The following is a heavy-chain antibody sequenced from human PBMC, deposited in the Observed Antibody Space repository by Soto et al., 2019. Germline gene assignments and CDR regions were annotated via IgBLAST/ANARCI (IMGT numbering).Heavy chain of an antibody. Sequence: ASVKVSCKASGYTFTGYYMHWVRQAPGQGLEWMGWINPNSGGTNYAQKFQGWVTMTRDTSISTAYMELSRLRSDDTAVYYCARAHPYYDILTGPWYYYYGMDVWGQGTTVTVSS. D-gene: IGHD3-9*01. CDR1: GYTFTGYY. V-gene: IGHV1-2*04. CDR3: ARAHPYYDILTGPWYYYYGMDV. CDR2: INPNSGGT. J-gene: IGHJ6*02.